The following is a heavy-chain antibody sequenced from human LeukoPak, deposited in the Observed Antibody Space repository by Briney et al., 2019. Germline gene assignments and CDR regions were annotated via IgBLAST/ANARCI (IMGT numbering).Heavy chain of an antibody. V-gene: IGHV3-30*02. CDR1: GFIFNTYG. J-gene: IGHJ4*02. D-gene: IGHD2-15*01. CDR3: AKARDIAPDY. CDR2: IRYDGSNK. Sequence: GGSLRLSCAASGFIFNTYGMHWVRQAPGKGQEWVAFIRYDGSNKYYADSVKGRFTISRDNSKNTLYLQMNSLRDEDTAVYYCAKARDIAPDYWGQGTLVTVSS.